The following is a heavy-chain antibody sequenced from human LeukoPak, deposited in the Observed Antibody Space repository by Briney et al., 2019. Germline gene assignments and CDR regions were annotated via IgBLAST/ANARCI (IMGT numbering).Heavy chain of an antibody. Sequence: ASVKVSCKASGYTFTSYDINWVRQATGQGLEWMGWMNPNSGNTGYAQKFQGRVTTTRNTSISTAYMELSSLRSEDMAVYYCARTDRTYYYGSGSYYPYYYGMDVWGQGTTVTVSS. CDR2: MNPNSGNT. V-gene: IGHV1-8*01. D-gene: IGHD3-10*01. CDR1: GYTFTSYD. J-gene: IGHJ6*02. CDR3: ARTDRTYYYGSGSYYPYYYGMDV.